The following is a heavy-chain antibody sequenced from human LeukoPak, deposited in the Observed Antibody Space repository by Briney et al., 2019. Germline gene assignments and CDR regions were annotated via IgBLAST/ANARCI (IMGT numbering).Heavy chain of an antibody. V-gene: IGHV4-39*01. CDR2: IYYDGST. Sequence: SETLSLTCSVSGGSISSSSYYWGWIRQPLGKGLEWIGSIYYDGSTYYHPSLKSRVTTSVDTSKNQFSLKLSSVTAADTAVYYCARQTGSGLFSLPGGQGTLVTVSS. CDR1: GGSISSSSYY. CDR3: ARQTGSGLFSLP. J-gene: IGHJ4*02. D-gene: IGHD3-10*01.